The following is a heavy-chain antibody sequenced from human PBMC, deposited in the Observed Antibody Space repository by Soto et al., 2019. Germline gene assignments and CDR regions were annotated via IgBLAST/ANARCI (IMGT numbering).Heavy chain of an antibody. D-gene: IGHD2-15*01. CDR1: GFTFSNYW. CDR3: ARDFGSEGGFPYCSGGRCYSFRWFDP. J-gene: IGHJ5*02. V-gene: IGHV3-7*01. CDR2: IKQSGSEI. Sequence: GGSLRLSCAASGFTFSNYWMSWVRQAPGKGLEWVANIKQSGSEIYYVDSVKGRFTLSRDNAKNSLYLQMNSLRDEDTAVYYCARDFGSEGGFPYCSGGRCYSFRWFDPWGQGTLVTVSS.